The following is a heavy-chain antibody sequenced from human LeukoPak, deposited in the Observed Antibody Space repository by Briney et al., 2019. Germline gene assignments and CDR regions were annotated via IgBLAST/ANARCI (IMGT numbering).Heavy chain of an antibody. CDR1: GYTFTSYD. V-gene: IGHV1-8*01. J-gene: IGHJ5*02. Sequence: ASVKVSCKASGYTFTSYDINWVRQATGQGLECMGWMNPNSGNTGYAQKFQGRVTMTRNTSISTAYMELSSLRSEDTAVYYCARDPYYDILTGSQGTNWFDPWGQGTLVTVSS. CDR2: MNPNSGNT. D-gene: IGHD3-9*01. CDR3: ARDPYYDILTGSQGTNWFDP.